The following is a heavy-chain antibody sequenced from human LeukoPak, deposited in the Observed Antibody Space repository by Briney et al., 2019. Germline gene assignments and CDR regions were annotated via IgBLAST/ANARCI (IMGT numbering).Heavy chain of an antibody. CDR3: ARGSKAAPGTFDY. CDR2: IYYTGST. Sequence: PSETLSLTCTVSGVSISSYYWSWLRQPPGKGLEWIGYIYYTGSTDYNPSLKSRVAISVDTSKNQFSLKLSSVTATDTAVYYCARGSKAAPGTFDYWGQGTLVTVSS. V-gene: IGHV4-59*01. J-gene: IGHJ4*02. CDR1: GVSISSYY. D-gene: IGHD6-13*01.